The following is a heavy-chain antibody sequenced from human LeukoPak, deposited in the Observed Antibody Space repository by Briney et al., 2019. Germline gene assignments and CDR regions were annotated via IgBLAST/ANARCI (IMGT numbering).Heavy chain of an antibody. CDR2: IYYNGNT. D-gene: IGHD6-19*01. V-gene: IGHV4-39*01. Sequence: SETLSLTCNVSGGSIGGHTFYWDWLRQPPGKGLEWIATIYYNGNTFYNPSLKSRVAISIDMSKSQFSLHLSSVTAADTAIYYCARLTALAGHRGAFDIWGPGTMVTVSS. CDR1: GGSIGGHTFY. CDR3: ARLTALAGHRGAFDI. J-gene: IGHJ3*02.